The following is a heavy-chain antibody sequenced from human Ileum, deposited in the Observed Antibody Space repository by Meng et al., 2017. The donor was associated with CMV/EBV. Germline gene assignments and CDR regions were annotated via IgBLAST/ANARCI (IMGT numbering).Heavy chain of an antibody. CDR2: IIPIFGTA. CDR3: AREKKRGVYSSSWSYYYYYGMDV. V-gene: IGHV1-69*05. Sequence: SVKVSCKAFGGTFSSYAISWVRQAPGQGLEWMGGIIPIFGTANYAQKFQGRVTITTDESTSTAYMELSSLRSEDTAVYYCAREKKRGVYSSSWSYYYYYGMDVWGQGTTVTVSS. D-gene: IGHD6-13*01. J-gene: IGHJ6*02. CDR1: GGTFSSYA.